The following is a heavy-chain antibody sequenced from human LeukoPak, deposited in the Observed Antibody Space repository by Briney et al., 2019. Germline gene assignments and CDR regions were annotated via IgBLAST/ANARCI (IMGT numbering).Heavy chain of an antibody. CDR3: ARGRLLWFGELLEYNWFDP. J-gene: IGHJ5*02. V-gene: IGHV4-34*01. D-gene: IGHD3-10*01. CDR1: GGSFSGYY. CDR2: INHSGST. Sequence: PSETLSLTCAVYGGSFSGYYWSWIRQPPGKGLEWIGEINHSGSTNYNPSLTSRVTISVDTSKNQFSLKLSSVTAADTAVYYCARGRLLWFGELLEYNWFDPWGQGALVTVSS.